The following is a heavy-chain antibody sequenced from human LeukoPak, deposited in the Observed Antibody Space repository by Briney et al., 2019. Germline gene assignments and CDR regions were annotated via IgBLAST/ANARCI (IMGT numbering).Heavy chain of an antibody. CDR2: INWNGGST. CDR3: ARDYEMATITDALDY. V-gene: IGHV3-20*04. Sequence: GGSLRLSCAASGFTFDDYGMSWVRQAPGKGLEWVSGINWNGGSTGYADSVKGRFTISRDNAKNSLYLQMNSLRAEDTALYYCARDYEMATITDALDYWGQGTLVTVSS. J-gene: IGHJ4*02. CDR1: GFTFDDYG. D-gene: IGHD5-24*01.